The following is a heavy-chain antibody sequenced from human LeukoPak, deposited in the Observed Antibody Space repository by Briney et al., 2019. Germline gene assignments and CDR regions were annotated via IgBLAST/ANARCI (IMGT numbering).Heavy chain of an antibody. D-gene: IGHD3-22*01. V-gene: IGHV3-7*03. Sequence: GGSLRLSCEASGFTFSSYWMSWVRQAPGKGLEWVANIKTDGSEKYYVDSVKGRFTISRDNAKNSLYLQMNSLRAEDTAVYYCAREIGYTYYYDSSGWFDYWGQGTLVTVSS. CDR2: IKTDGSEK. CDR3: AREIGYTYYYDSSGWFDY. CDR1: GFTFSSYW. J-gene: IGHJ4*02.